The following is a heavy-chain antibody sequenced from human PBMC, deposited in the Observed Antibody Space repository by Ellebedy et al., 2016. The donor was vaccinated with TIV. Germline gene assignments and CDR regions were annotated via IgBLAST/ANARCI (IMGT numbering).Heavy chain of an antibody. D-gene: IGHD6-19*01. Sequence: GESLKISCEASGFTFNCCWMRWVRQAPGKGLEWVAAINEDGSVKDYVDSVKGRFTISRDNAEKSLYLQMNSLRVEDTAVYYCTSEYTSGAWGQGTLVIVSS. CDR3: TSEYTSGA. J-gene: IGHJ5*02. CDR1: GFTFNCCW. V-gene: IGHV3-7*01. CDR2: INEDGSVK.